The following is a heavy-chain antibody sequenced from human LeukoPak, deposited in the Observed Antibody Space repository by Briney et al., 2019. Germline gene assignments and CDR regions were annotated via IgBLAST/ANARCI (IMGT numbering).Heavy chain of an antibody. V-gene: IGHV4-34*01. CDR1: GGSFSGYY. D-gene: IGHD6-13*01. CDR2: INHSGST. Sequence: SETLSLACAVYGGSFSGYYWSWIPHPPGKGLEWIGEINHSGSTNYNPSLKSRVTISVDTSKNQFSLKLSSVTAADTAVYYCARERYSSSWLLPAGNWFDPWGQGTLVTVSS. CDR3: ARERYSSSWLLPAGNWFDP. J-gene: IGHJ5*02.